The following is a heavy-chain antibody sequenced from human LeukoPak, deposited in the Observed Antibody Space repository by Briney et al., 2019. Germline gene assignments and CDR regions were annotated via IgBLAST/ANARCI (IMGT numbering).Heavy chain of an antibody. D-gene: IGHD3-9*01. V-gene: IGHV3-30*18. J-gene: IGHJ3*02. CDR2: ISYDGSNK. Sequence: GGSLRLSCAASGFTFSSYGMHWVRQAPGKGLEWVAVISYDGSNKYYADSVKGRFTISRDNSKNTLYLQMNSLRAEDMAVYYCAKELRYFDWLPDAFDIWGQGTMVTVSS. CDR1: GFTFSSYG. CDR3: AKELRYFDWLPDAFDI.